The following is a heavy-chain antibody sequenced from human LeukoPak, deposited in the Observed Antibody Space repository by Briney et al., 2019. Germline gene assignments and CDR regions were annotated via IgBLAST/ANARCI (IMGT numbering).Heavy chain of an antibody. CDR1: GFTVSSNY. D-gene: IGHD2-2*01. Sequence: PGGSLRLSCTVSGFTVSSNYMSWVRQAPGKGLEWVSVIYSGGSTYYADSVKGRFTISRDNSKNTLYLQMNSLRAEDTAVYYCARVVPAAMFDAFDIWGQGTMVTVSS. J-gene: IGHJ3*02. CDR3: ARVVPAAMFDAFDI. V-gene: IGHV3-66*01. CDR2: IYSGGST.